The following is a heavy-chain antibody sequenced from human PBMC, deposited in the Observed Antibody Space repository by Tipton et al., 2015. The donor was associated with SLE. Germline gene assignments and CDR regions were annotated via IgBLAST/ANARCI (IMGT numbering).Heavy chain of an antibody. CDR2: ISYDGSNK. V-gene: IGHV3-30*18. J-gene: IGHJ4*02. D-gene: IGHD3-16*02. CDR3: AKEGVGYRFYFGY. Sequence: SLRLSCAASGFTFSAYGMHWVRQAPGKGLEWVAVISYDGSNKQYADSVKGRFTISRDNSKNTLSLQMNSLRPEDTAVYYCAKEGVGYRFYFGYWGQGTLVTVSS. CDR1: GFTFSAYG.